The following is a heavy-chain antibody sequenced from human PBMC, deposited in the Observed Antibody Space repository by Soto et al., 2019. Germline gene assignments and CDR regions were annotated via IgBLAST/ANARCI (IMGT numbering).Heavy chain of an antibody. CDR1: GGSISSSSYY. D-gene: IGHD3-3*01. CDR2: IYYSGSP. Sequence: SETLSLTCTVSGGSISSSSYYWGWIRQPPGKGLEWIGSIYYSGSPYYNPSLKSRVTISVDTSKNQFSRKLSSVTAADTSVYYCARDLTGLRFLEWDSWGQGTLVTVSS. CDR3: ARDLTGLRFLEWDS. J-gene: IGHJ5*01. V-gene: IGHV4-39*07.